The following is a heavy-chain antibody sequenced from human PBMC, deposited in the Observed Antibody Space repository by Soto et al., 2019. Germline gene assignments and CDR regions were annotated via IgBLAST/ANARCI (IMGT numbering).Heavy chain of an antibody. J-gene: IGHJ6*04. CDR3: GREGAVRAAICHYYFGMHV. V-gene: IGHV3-30*03. CDR1: DSTFSKFG. D-gene: IGHD2-2*02. CDR2: ISCVGNNK. Sequence: AGGSLRLSCAACDSTFSKFGMDLVRRAAGKVLECVALISCVGNNKYYAYSVKGRFSISRDNSKNTVSLHFDRLIHEDIAVYFVGREGAVRAAICHYYFGMHVWGAGTTVTVSS.